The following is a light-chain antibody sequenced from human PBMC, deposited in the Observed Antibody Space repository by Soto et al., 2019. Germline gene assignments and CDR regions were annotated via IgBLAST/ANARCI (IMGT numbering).Light chain of an antibody. CDR2: EVN. CDR1: SSDVGTYNY. CDR3: SSYAGSNIVL. Sequence: QSVLTQPPSASGSPGQSVTISCTGTSSDVGTYNYVSWYQQHPGKAPKLMIYEVNKRPSGVPDRFSGSKSGNTASLTVSGLQAEDEADYYCSSYAGSNIVLFGGGTKLTVL. V-gene: IGLV2-8*01. J-gene: IGLJ2*01.